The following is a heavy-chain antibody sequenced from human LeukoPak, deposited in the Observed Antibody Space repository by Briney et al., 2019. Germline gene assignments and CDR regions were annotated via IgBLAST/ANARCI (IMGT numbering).Heavy chain of an antibody. CDR3: ARNGQQLVYYYYYYMDV. CDR1: EYTFTSYY. CDR2: INPSGGST. V-gene: IGHV1-46*01. J-gene: IGHJ6*03. D-gene: IGHD6-13*01. Sequence: ASVKVSCKASEYTFTSYYMHWVRQAPGQGLEWMGIINPSGGSTSYAQKFQGRVTITADESTSTAYMELSSLRSEDTAVYYCARNGQQLVYYYYYYMDVWGKGTTVTISS.